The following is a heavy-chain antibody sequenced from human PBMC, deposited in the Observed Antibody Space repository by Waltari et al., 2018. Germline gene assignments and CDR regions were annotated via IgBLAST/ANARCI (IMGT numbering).Heavy chain of an antibody. D-gene: IGHD3-22*01. V-gene: IGHV4-38-2*01. CDR3: SLTYSYYDSSGYPH. J-gene: IGHJ4*02. Sequence: QVQLQESGPGLVKPSETLSLTCAVSGYSISSGYYWGWIRQPPGKGLEWIGSIYHSGSTYYNPSLKSRVTISVDTSKNQFSLKLSSVTAADTAVYYCSLTYSYYDSSGYPHWGQGTPVTVSS. CDR2: IYHSGST. CDR1: GYSISSGYY.